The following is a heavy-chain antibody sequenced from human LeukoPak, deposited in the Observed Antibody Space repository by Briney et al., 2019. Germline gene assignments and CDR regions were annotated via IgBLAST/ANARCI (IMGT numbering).Heavy chain of an antibody. Sequence: GESLQISCKGSGYSFTSYWIGWVRQMPGKGLEWMGVIYPGDSDNRYSPSFQGQVPISADKSISTAYLQWSSLKASDSAMYYCARRPGIAAAADYWGQGTLVTVSS. V-gene: IGHV5-51*01. D-gene: IGHD6-13*01. J-gene: IGHJ4*02. CDR2: IYPGDSDN. CDR3: ARRPGIAAAADY. CDR1: GYSFTSYW.